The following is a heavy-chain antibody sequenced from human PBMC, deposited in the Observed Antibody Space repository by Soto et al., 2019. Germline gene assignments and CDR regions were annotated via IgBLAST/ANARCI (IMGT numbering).Heavy chain of an antibody. CDR1: GFSLSTSGVG. V-gene: IGHV2-5*01. D-gene: IGHD3-3*02. CDR3: AHQRWWEHFWSAAGDWFDP. CDR2: IYWNDDK. J-gene: IGHJ5*02. Sequence: SGPTLVNPTQTLTLTCTFSGFSLSTSGVGVGWIRQPPGKALEWLALIYWNDDKRYSPSLKSRITITKGTSQNQVVLTMTNMDPVDTATYYCAHQRWWEHFWSAAGDWFDPWGQGTLVTVSS.